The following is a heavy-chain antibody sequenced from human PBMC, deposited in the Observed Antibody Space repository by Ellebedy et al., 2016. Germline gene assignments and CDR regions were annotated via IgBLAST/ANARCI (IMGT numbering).Heavy chain of an antibody. J-gene: IGHJ4*02. V-gene: IGHV1-2*02. CDR1: GYTFTGHY. CDR2: INPNNGGT. CDR3: ARGWGSPYLLPLGEFDY. D-gene: IGHD2-2*01. Sequence: ASVKVSXXPSGYTFTGHYIHWLRQAPGEGLEWMGWINPNNGGTDYAQKFQGRVTMTKDTSSSTAHVEVRRLTSDDTAIYYCARGWGSPYLLPLGEFDYWGQGSLVTVSS.